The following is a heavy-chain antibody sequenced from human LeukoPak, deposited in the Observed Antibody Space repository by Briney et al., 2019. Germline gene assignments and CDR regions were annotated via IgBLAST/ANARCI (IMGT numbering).Heavy chain of an antibody. J-gene: IGHJ1*01. CDR3: ARDPAAAGHSEYFQH. V-gene: IGHV3-30-3*01. CDR2: ISYDGSNK. D-gene: IGHD6-13*01. CDR1: GFTFSSYA. Sequence: GGSLRLSCAASGFTFSSYAMHWVRQAPGKGLEWVAVISYDGSNKYYADSVKGRFTISRDNSKNTLYLQMNSLRAEDTAVYYCARDPAAAGHSEYFQHWGQGTLVTVSS.